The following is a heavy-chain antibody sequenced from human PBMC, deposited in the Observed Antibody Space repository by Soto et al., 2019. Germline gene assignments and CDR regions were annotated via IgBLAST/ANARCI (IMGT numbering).Heavy chain of an antibody. J-gene: IGHJ4*02. CDR2: IDPSDSYT. Sequence: PGESLKISCKGSGYSFTSYWISWVRQMPGKGLEWMGRIDPSDSYTSYSPSFQGHVTITADKSISTAYLQWSSLKASDTAMYYCALQSGYCGGDCYSTPLDYWGQGTLVTVSS. CDR3: ALQSGYCGGDCYSTPLDY. D-gene: IGHD2-21*02. V-gene: IGHV5-10-1*01. CDR1: GYSFTSYW.